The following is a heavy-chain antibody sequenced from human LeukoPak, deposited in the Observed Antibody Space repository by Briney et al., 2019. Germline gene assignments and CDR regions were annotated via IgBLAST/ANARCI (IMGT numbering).Heavy chain of an antibody. D-gene: IGHD2-2*01. CDR1: GFTFSNYG. V-gene: IGHV3-30*18. CDR2: ISYDGSNK. J-gene: IGHJ3*02. Sequence: GGSLRLSCAASGFTFSNYGMHWVRQAPGKGLERVAVISYDGSNKYFADSVKGRFTISRDNSKNTLYLQMNSLRAEDTAVYYCAKDFLGSSRAFDIWGQGTMVTVSS. CDR3: AKDFLGSSRAFDI.